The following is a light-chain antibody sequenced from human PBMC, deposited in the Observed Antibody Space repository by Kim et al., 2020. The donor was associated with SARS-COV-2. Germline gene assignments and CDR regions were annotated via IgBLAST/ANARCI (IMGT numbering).Light chain of an antibody. Sequence: SASVGDRVTITCRESQRISKFLTWYQQKPEKAPKLLIYAASDLQSGVPSRFSGSGSGTDFSLTINSLQPEDAATYYCQQSHSNPYSFGPGTKLEI. J-gene: IGKJ2*03. CDR2: AAS. CDR3: QQSHSNPYS. V-gene: IGKV1-39*01. CDR1: QRISKF.